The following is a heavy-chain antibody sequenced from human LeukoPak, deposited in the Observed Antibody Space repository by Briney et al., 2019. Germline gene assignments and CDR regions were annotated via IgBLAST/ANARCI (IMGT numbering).Heavy chain of an antibody. J-gene: IGHJ4*02. Sequence: SGTLSLTCAVSGGSISSSKWWSWVRQPPGKGLEWIGEIYHSGSTNYNPSLKSRVTISVDKSKNQFSLRLSSVTAADTAVYYCATVSAFFYDSGSYYTFDYWGQGTLVTVSS. CDR1: GGSISSSKW. V-gene: IGHV4-4*02. CDR2: IYHSGST. D-gene: IGHD3-10*01. CDR3: ATVSAFFYDSGSYYTFDY.